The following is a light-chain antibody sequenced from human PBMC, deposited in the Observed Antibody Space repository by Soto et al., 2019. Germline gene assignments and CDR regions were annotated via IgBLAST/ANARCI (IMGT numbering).Light chain of an antibody. V-gene: IGLV2-14*01. Sequence: QSALTQPASVSGSPGQPITISCTGTSSDVGGYDYVSWYQQHPGKAPTLIIYEVSNRPSGVSDRFSGSKSGNTASLSISGLQAEDEADYYCSSFTTKSPVLFGGGTKLTVL. J-gene: IGLJ2*01. CDR2: EVS. CDR1: SSDVGGYDY. CDR3: SSFTTKSPVL.